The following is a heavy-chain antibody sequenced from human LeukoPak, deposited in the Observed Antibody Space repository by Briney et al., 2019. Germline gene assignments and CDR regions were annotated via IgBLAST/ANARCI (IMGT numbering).Heavy chain of an antibody. V-gene: IGHV4-4*02. CDR1: GGSIIRNNW. CDR2: IHHSGST. CDR3: ARGDESVSSTSCSV. Sequence: PSETLSLTCAVSGGSIIRNNWWSWVRQPPGKGLEWIGEIHHSGSTNYNTSLKSRVTISLDKSKNQFSLKLTSVTAPDTAMYYCARGDESVSSTSCSVWGQGTRVTVSS. J-gene: IGHJ4*02. D-gene: IGHD2-2*01.